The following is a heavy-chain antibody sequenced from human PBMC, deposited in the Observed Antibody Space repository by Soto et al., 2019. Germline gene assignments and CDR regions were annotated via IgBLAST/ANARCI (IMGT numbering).Heavy chain of an antibody. CDR2: ISGSSGKT. Sequence: EVQLLESGGGLVQPGGSLRLSCTASGFTLSSYAMSWVRQAPGKELEWVSTISGSSGKTNSAASVKGRFSISRDHSKLTVHLQLDTLRPEDAAVYFCAELVFVLMELSSFLHWGPATLVSVPS. D-gene: IGHD2-8*01. CDR3: AELVFVLMELSSFLH. V-gene: IGHV3-23*01. CDR1: GFTLSSYA. J-gene: IGHJ4*02.